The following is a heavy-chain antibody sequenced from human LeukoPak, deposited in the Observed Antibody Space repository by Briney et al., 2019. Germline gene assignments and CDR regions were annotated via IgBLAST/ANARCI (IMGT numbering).Heavy chain of an antibody. J-gene: IGHJ4*02. V-gene: IGHV1-8*01. CDR2: MNPNNGNT. Sequence: ASVKVSCKASGYTFTSYDINWLRQATGQGLEWMGWMNPNNGNTGYAQKFQGRVTMTRNTSISTAYMELSSLRSEDTAVYYCARALSGCVLCFDYWGQETLVTVSS. CDR3: ARALSGCVLCFDY. CDR1: GYTFTSYD. D-gene: IGHD6-19*01.